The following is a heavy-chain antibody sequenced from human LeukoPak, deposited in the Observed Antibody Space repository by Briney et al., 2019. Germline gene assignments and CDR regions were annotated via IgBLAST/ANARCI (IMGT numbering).Heavy chain of an antibody. CDR1: GFTFSDYY. CDR2: ISSSSHYT. V-gene: IGHV3-11*03. Sequence: GGSLRLSCAASGFTFSDYYMTWIRQAPGKGLECVSYISSSSHYTNYPDSVKGRFTISRDNAKNTLYLQMNSLRDEDTAVYYCARGITMPSFWGQGTLVAVSS. J-gene: IGHJ4*02. CDR3: ARGITMPSF. D-gene: IGHD3-10*01.